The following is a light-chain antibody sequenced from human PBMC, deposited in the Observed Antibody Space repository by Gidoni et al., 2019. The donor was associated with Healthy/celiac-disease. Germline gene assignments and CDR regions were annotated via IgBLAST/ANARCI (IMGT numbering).Light chain of an antibody. CDR3: QAWDSSTEVV. J-gene: IGLJ2*01. Sequence: SYELTQPPSVSVSPGQPASITCSGDKVGDKYACWYQQKPGQSPVLVIYQDSKRPSGIPERFSGSNSGNTATLTISGTQAMDEADCYCQAWDSSTEVVFGGGTKLTVL. V-gene: IGLV3-1*01. CDR1: KVGDKY. CDR2: QDS.